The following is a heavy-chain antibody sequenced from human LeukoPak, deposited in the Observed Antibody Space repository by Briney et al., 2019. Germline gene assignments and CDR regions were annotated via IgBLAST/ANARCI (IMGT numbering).Heavy chain of an antibody. CDR1: GFTFSSYG. CDR3: AIEFYSSPYFDY. CDR2: ISYDGSNK. V-gene: IGHV3-30*03. D-gene: IGHD6-13*01. J-gene: IGHJ4*02. Sequence: GRSLRLSCAASGFTFSSYGMHWVRQAPGKGLEWVAVISYDGSNKYYADSVKGRFTISRDNSKNTLYLQMNSLRAEDTAVYYCAIEFYSSPYFDYWGQGTLVTVSS.